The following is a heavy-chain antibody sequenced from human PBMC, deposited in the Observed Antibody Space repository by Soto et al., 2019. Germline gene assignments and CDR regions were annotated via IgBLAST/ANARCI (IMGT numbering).Heavy chain of an antibody. V-gene: IGHV4-31*03. Sequence: SSETLSLTCSVSGGSINTVGYYWTWIRQHPGKGLEWIGYIYYSGSRDYNPSLKSRLSMSLDASKNQFSLNLTSVTAADTAVYYCAKESSGSDSSTRYGLDVWGQGTTVTVSS. CDR2: IYYSGSR. CDR3: AKESSGSDSSTRYGLDV. D-gene: IGHD6-25*01. CDR1: GGSINTVGYY. J-gene: IGHJ6*02.